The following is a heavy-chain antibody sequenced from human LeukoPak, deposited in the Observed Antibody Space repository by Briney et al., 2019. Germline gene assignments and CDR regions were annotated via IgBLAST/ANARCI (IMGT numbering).Heavy chain of an antibody. D-gene: IGHD6-19*01. J-gene: IGHJ4*02. Sequence: SETLSLTCTVSGGSISSYYWSWIRQPPGKGLEWIGYIYYSGNTNYNPSLKSRVTISVDTSKNQFSLKLSSVTAADTAMYYCARDLKSSGWYYFDYWGQGTLVTVSS. CDR1: GGSISSYY. V-gene: IGHV4-59*01. CDR2: IYYSGNT. CDR3: ARDLKSSGWYYFDY.